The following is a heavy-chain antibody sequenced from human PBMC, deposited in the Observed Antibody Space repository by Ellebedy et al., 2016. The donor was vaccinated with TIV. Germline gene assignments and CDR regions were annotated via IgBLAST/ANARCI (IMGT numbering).Heavy chain of an antibody. D-gene: IGHD3-16*01. J-gene: IGHJ5*02. CDR3: AKIVSGGASFDP. V-gene: IGHV4-38-2*02. CDR1: GYSIKSGYY. Sequence: MPSETLSLTCTVSGYSIKSGYYWGWIRQPPGKGLEWIGSMYHSGSIYYNPSLKSRVTMSRDPSKNSLSLHLASVTATDTAIYYCAKIVSGGASFDPWGQGTLVTVSS. CDR2: MYHSGSI.